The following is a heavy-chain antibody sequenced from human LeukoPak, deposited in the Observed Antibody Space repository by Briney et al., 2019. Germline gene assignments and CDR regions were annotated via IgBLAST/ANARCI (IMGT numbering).Heavy chain of an antibody. CDR3: ASSPPYDYYMDV. CDR1: GGSIGSYY. CDR2: IYTSGST. D-gene: IGHD2-8*01. J-gene: IGHJ6*03. Sequence: SETLSLTCTVSGGSIGSYYWSWIRQPPGKGLEWIGYIYTSGSTNYNPSLKSRVTISVDTSKNQFSLKLSSVTAADTAVYYCASSPPYDYYMDVWGKGTTVTVSS. V-gene: IGHV4-4*09.